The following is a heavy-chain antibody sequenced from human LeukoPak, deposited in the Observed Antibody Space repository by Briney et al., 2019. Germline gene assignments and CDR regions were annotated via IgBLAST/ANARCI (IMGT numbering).Heavy chain of an antibody. Sequence: GGSLRLSCASPGLSYSIDAMSSVHQAPGKGLEWVSAISGSGGSTYSADSVKGRFPISRDNSKNPLYLQMNSLSAEDTAVYYCAKGVYCSSTSCQPDYWGQGNLVTVSS. V-gene: IGHV3-23*01. D-gene: IGHD2-2*01. CDR1: GLSYSIDA. CDR2: ISGSGGST. J-gene: IGHJ4*02. CDR3: AKGVYCSSTSCQPDY.